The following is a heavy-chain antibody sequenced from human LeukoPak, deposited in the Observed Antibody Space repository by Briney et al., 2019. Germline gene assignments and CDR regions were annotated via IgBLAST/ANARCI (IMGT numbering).Heavy chain of an antibody. J-gene: IGHJ4*02. CDR1: GFTFSDYY. Sequence: GGSLRLSCAASGFTFSDYYMSWIRQAPGKGLEWVSYISSSSSYTNYADSVRGRFTISRDNAKNSLYLQMNSLRAEDTAVYYCARDAVSLAAAGTSDYWGQGSLVTVSS. CDR2: ISSSSSYT. D-gene: IGHD6-13*01. CDR3: ARDAVSLAAAGTSDY. V-gene: IGHV3-11*05.